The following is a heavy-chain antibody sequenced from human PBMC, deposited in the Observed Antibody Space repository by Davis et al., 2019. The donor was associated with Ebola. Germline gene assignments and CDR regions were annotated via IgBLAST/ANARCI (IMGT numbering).Heavy chain of an antibody. V-gene: IGHV1-69*13. CDR3: AREFGLDSSASFDY. D-gene: IGHD3-22*01. Sequence: AASVKVSCKASGYTFTNYDISWVRQAPGQGLEWMGGIIPIFGTANYAQKFQGRVTITADESTSTAYMELSSLRSEDTAVYYYAREFGLDSSASFDYWGQGTLVTVSS. J-gene: IGHJ4*02. CDR1: GYTFTNYD. CDR2: IIPIFGTA.